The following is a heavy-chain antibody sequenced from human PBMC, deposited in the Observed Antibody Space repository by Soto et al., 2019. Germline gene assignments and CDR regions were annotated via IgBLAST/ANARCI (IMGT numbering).Heavy chain of an antibody. CDR1: GFTGNSYY. CDR2: VYSGGST. CDR3: WRGRGGAPAMNY. Sequence: GGSLRLSCAAPGFTGNSYYMSWVRQAPGEGLEGGSVVYSGGSTYYTDSAEGRFTISRDNSKNTLYLQMNTLRGEDTAVYYCWRGRGGAPAMNYWGQGTWVTVPS. D-gene: IGHD3-10*01. J-gene: IGHJ4*02. V-gene: IGHV3-66*01.